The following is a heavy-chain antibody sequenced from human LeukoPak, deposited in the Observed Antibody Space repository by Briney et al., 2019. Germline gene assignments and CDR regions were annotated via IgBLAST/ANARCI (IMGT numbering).Heavy chain of an antibody. J-gene: IGHJ3*02. D-gene: IGHD3-16*02. Sequence: GGSLRLSCAASGFTFNTYSMNGVRQAPGKGLECVSSTSSSTNYIHYADSVKGRFTISRDNAKNALYLKMNSLRGEDTAVYYCARESAIVRTNAFDIWGQGTMITVSS. CDR3: ARESAIVRTNAFDI. CDR1: GFTFNTYS. CDR2: TSSSTNYI. V-gene: IGHV3-21*01.